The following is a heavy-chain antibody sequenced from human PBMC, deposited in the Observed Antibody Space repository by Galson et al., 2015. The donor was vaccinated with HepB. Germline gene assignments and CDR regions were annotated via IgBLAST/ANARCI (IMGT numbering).Heavy chain of an antibody. CDR3: ARAGYGDYDGDYYYYYMDV. CDR1: GDSVSSISAA. V-gene: IGHV6-1*01. Sequence: CAISGDSVSSISAAWNWIRQSPSRGLEWLGRTYYRSKWYNDYAVSVKSRITINPDTSKNQFSLQLNSVTPEDTAVYYCARAGYGDYDGDYYYYYMDVWGKGTTVTVSS. CDR2: TYYRSKWYN. J-gene: IGHJ6*03. D-gene: IGHD4-17*01.